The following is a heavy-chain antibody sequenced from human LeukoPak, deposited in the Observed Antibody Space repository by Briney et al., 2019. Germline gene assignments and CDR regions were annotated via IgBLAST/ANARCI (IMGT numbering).Heavy chain of an antibody. D-gene: IGHD6-6*01. CDR1: GGSISSSSYY. Sequence: SETLSLTCTVSGGSISSSSYYLGWIRQPPGKGLEWIGCIYYSGSTYYNPSLKSRVTISVDTSKNQFSLKLSFVTAADTAVYYCARIEYSSSCDYWGQGTLVTVSS. J-gene: IGHJ4*02. CDR3: ARIEYSSSCDY. CDR2: IYYSGST. V-gene: IGHV4-39*07.